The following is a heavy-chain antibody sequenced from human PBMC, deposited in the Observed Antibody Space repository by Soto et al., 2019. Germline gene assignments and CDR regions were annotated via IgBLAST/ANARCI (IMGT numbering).Heavy chain of an antibody. D-gene: IGHD4-4*01. V-gene: IGHV4-39*01. Sequence: XEALSLTCAVSGVSISSSSYYWGWIRQPPGKGLEWIGSIYYSGSTYYNPSLKSRVTISVDTSKNQFSLKLSSVTAADTAVYYCATNYAYYYYYGMEVWGQGPTVTVSS. CDR2: IYYSGST. CDR1: GVSISSSSYY. J-gene: IGHJ6*02. CDR3: ATNYAYYYYYGMEV.